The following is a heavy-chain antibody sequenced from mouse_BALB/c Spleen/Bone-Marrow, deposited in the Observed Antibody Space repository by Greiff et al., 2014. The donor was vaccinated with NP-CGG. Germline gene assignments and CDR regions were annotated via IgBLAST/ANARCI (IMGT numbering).Heavy chain of an antibody. CDR3: ARFGRYYFDY. J-gene: IGHJ2*01. Sequence: QVQLQQSGAELVRPGTAVNVSCKASGYALTNYLMEWVKQRPGQGLEWIGVINPGSGGANYNEKFKGKATLTADESSSTAYMQLSSLTSDDSAVYFCARFGRYYFDYWGQGTTLTVSS. V-gene: IGHV1-54*01. CDR2: INPGSGGA. CDR1: GYALTNYL.